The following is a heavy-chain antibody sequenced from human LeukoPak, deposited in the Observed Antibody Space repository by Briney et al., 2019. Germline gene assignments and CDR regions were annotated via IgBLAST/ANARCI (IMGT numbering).Heavy chain of an antibody. V-gene: IGHV6-1*01. CDR3: ARAPPYCSSTSCYVYAFDI. J-gene: IGHJ3*02. CDR1: GDSVSSNSAA. D-gene: IGHD2-2*01. CDR2: TYYRSKWYN. Sequence: SQTLSLTCAISGDSVSSNSAAWNWIRQSPSRGLEWLGRTYYRSKWYNDYAVSVKSRITINPDTSKNQFSLQLNSVTPEDTAVYYCARAPPYCSSTSCYVYAFDIWGQGTMVTVSS.